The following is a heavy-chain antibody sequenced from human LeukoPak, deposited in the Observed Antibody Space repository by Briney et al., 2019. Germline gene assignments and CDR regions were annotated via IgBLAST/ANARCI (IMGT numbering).Heavy chain of an antibody. V-gene: IGHV1-2*02. D-gene: IGHD3-9*01. Sequence: GASVKVSCKASGYTFTGYYMHWVRQAPGQGLEWMGWINPNSGGTNYAQNFQGRVTMTRDAPISTAYMELSRLRSDDTAVYYCARTYDILTGYYTPAAYYYMDVWGKGTTVTISS. CDR3: ARTYDILTGYYTPAAYYYMDV. CDR2: INPNSGGT. J-gene: IGHJ6*03. CDR1: GYTFTGYY.